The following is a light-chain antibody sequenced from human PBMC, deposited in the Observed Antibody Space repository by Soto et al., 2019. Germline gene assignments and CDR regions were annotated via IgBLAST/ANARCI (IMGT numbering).Light chain of an antibody. Sequence: QSVLTQPASVSGSPGQSITISCTGTSSDVGGYNYVSWYQQHPGKAPKLMIYDVSNRPSGVSNRFSGSKSGNTASLTISGLQAEYEADYYCSSYTSSSPPSYVFGAGTKVTVL. CDR1: SSDVGGYNY. V-gene: IGLV2-14*01. CDR3: SSYTSSSPPSYV. CDR2: DVS. J-gene: IGLJ1*01.